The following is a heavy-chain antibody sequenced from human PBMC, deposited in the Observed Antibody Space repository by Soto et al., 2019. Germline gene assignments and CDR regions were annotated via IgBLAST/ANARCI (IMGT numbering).Heavy chain of an antibody. CDR2: ISGDNGNT. CDR1: GYTFTIYG. J-gene: IGHJ4*02. Sequence: QVQLVQSGAEVKKPGASVKVSCKASGYTFTIYGISWVRQAPGQGLEWMGWISGDNGNTDYAQNLQDRVTLTTDASTSSVYMELRILRSDDKADYYCARVDYYDSSGYYGYCGQGTLITVSS. D-gene: IGHD3-22*01. V-gene: IGHV1-18*04. CDR3: ARVDYYDSSGYYGY.